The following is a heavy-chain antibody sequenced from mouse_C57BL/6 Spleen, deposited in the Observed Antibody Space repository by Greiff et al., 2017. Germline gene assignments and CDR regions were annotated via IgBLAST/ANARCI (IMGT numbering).Heavy chain of an antibody. CDR1: GYTFTDYN. D-gene: IGHD1-1*01. Sequence: EVQLQQSGPELVKPGASVKIPCKASGYTFTDYNMDWVKQSHGKSLEWIGDINPNNGGTIYNQKFKGKATLTVDKSSSTAYMELRSLTSEDTAVYYCARSITTRAMDYWGQGTSVTVSS. CDR2: INPNNGGT. CDR3: ARSITTRAMDY. V-gene: IGHV1-18*01. J-gene: IGHJ4*01.